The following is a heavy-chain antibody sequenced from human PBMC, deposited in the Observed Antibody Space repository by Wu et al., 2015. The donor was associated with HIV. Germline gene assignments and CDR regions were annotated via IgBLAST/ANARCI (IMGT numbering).Heavy chain of an antibody. CDR1: GGTFSSHA. Sequence: QVQLVQSGAEVKKPGSSVKVSCSASGGTFSSHAIGWVRQAPGQGLEWVGRIIPIYDITDYSRKFEDRVTISADESTNTIYMMLSSLKSDDTAVYYCARDQGKYYDPTGYYYVPNTPFDIWGQGTLVTVSS. J-gene: IGHJ3*02. D-gene: IGHD3-22*01. V-gene: IGHV1-69*13. CDR3: ARDQGKYYDPTGYYYVPNTPFDI. CDR2: IIPIYDIT.